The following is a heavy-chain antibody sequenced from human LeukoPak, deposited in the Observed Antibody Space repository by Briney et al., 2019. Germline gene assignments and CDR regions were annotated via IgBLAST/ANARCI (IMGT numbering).Heavy chain of an antibody. CDR1: GYTFTSYG. Sequence: ASVKVSCKASGYTFTSYGISWVRRAPGQGLEWMGWISAYNGNTNYAQKPQGRVTMTTDTSTSTAYMELRSLRSDDTAVCYCARTGVSGGSHIFDYWGQGTLVTVSS. CDR3: ARTGVSGGSHIFDY. CDR2: ISAYNGNT. J-gene: IGHJ4*02. V-gene: IGHV1-18*01. D-gene: IGHD2-15*01.